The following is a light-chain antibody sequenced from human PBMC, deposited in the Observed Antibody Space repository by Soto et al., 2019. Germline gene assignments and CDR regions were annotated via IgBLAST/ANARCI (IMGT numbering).Light chain of an antibody. Sequence: QTVVTQSPSASASLGASVNLTCTLSSGHSSYAIAWHQQQPEKGPRYLMKLKSDGSHIKGDGIPDRFSGSSSGAERHLTISTLQSEDEADYYCQTWGTGIQMFGGGTKVTVL. V-gene: IGLV4-69*01. CDR2: LKSDGSH. CDR3: QTWGTGIQM. J-gene: IGLJ3*02. CDR1: SGHSSYA.